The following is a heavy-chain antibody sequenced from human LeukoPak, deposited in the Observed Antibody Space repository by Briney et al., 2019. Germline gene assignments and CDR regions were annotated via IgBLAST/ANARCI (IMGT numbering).Heavy chain of an antibody. D-gene: IGHD3-3*01. CDR2: INPNSGGT. V-gene: IGHV1-2*05. CDR3: ARGPTSPSSYYDFWSGYYATHPFDY. CDR1: GYTFTGYY. J-gene: IGHJ4*02. Sequence: ASVKVSCKASGYTFTGYYMHWVRQAPGQGLEWMGRINPNSGGTNYAQPFQGRVTMTRDTSITTAYMELSRLRSDDTDVYYCARGPTSPSSYYDFWSGYYATHPFDYWGQGTLVTVSS.